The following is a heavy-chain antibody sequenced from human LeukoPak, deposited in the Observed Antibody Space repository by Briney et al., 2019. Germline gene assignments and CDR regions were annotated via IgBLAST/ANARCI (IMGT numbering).Heavy chain of an antibody. V-gene: IGHV3-23*01. Sequence: PGGSLRLSCAASGFTFSTYAMSWVRQAPGKGLEWVSAISGGGDSTSYADSVKGRFTISRDNSKNTLFLQMNSLRAEDTAVYYCARVGVADGWYEFDYWGQGTLVTVSS. CDR3: ARVGVADGWYEFDY. J-gene: IGHJ4*02. CDR2: ISGGGDST. D-gene: IGHD6-19*01. CDR1: GFTFSTYA.